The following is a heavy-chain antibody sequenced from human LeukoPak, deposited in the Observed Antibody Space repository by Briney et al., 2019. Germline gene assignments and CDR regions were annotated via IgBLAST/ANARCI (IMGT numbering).Heavy chain of an antibody. CDR2: INYNSGAT. J-gene: IGHJ4*02. CDR3: ARALRYDDSSGYYAY. CDR1: GYTFSGYY. V-gene: IGHV1-2*02. D-gene: IGHD3-22*01. Sequence: GASVKVSCKGSGYTFSGYYMHWVRQAPGRGLEWMGWINYNSGATNYAQALQGRVTMTRDTSITIFYMELSSLRSDDTAVYYCARALRYDDSSGYYAYWGQGTLVTVSS.